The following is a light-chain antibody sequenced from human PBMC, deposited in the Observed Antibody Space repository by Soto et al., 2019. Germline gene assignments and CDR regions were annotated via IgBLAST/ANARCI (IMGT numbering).Light chain of an antibody. V-gene: IGLV1-51*01. CDR1: SSDVGAYNY. CDR2: DDN. Sequence: QSVLTQPRSVSGSPGQAVTISCTGTSSDVGAYNYVSWYQQHPGKAPKFLIYDDNKRPSGIPDRFSGSKSGTSATLGITGFQTGDEADYYCGSWDSSLSADVFGTGTKLTVL. J-gene: IGLJ1*01. CDR3: GSWDSSLSADV.